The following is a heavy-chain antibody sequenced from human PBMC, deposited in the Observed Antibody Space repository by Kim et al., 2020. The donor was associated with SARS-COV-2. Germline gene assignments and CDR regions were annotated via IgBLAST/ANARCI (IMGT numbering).Heavy chain of an antibody. CDR3: AKDINARYSGYDWGADAFDI. V-gene: IGHV3-23*01. J-gene: IGHJ3*02. D-gene: IGHD5-12*01. Sequence: RFTIARDNSKNTLYLQMNSLRAEDTAVYYCAKDINARYSGYDWGADAFDIWGQGTMVTVSS.